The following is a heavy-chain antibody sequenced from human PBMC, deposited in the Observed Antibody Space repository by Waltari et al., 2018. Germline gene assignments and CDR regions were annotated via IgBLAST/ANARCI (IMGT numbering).Heavy chain of an antibody. CDR3: ARHQSGSYEYYFDY. CDR1: GGSFSGYY. CDR2: INHSGST. D-gene: IGHD1-26*01. J-gene: IGHJ4*02. Sequence: QVQLQQWGAGLLKPSETLSLTCAVYGGSFSGYYWSWIRQPPGKGLEWIGEINHSGSTNYNPSLKSRVTISVDTSKNQFSLKLSSVTAADTAVYYCARHQSGSYEYYFDYWGQGTLVTVSS. V-gene: IGHV4-34*01.